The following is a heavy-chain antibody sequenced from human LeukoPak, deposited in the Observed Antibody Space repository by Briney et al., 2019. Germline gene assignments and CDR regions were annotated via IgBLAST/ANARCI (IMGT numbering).Heavy chain of an antibody. CDR2: ISYDGSNK. Sequence: GGSLRLSWAASGFTFSSYAMHWVRQAPGKGLEWVAVISYDGSNKYYADSVKGRFTISRDNSKNTLYLQMNSLRAEDTAVYYCARDQQQLVYYYYYGMDVWGQGTTVTVSS. J-gene: IGHJ6*02. D-gene: IGHD6-13*01. CDR1: GFTFSSYA. CDR3: ARDQQQLVYYYYYGMDV. V-gene: IGHV3-30-3*01.